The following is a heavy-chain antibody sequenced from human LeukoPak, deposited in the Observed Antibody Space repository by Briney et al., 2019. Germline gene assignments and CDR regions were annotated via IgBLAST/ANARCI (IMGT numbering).Heavy chain of an antibody. J-gene: IGHJ3*02. V-gene: IGHV3-53*01. Sequence: GGSLRLSCAASGFTFSSYGMQWVRQAPGKGLEWVSVIYSGGSTYYADSVKGRFTISRDNSKNTLCLQMNSLRAEDTAVYYCARAKSPHDAFDIWGQGTMVTVSS. CDR3: ARAKSPHDAFDI. CDR2: IYSGGST. CDR1: GFTFSSYG.